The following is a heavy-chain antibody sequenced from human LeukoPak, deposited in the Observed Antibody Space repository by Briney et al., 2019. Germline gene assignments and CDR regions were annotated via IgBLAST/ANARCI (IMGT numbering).Heavy chain of an antibody. V-gene: IGHV1-18*01. CDR1: GYTFTSYG. CDR2: ISAYNGNT. Sequence: ASVKVSCKASGYTFTSYGISWVRQAPGQGLEWMGWISAYNGNTNYARKLQGRVTMTTDTSTSTAYMELRSLRSDDTAVYYCARVRASSGWYLGYFDYWGQGTLVTVSS. J-gene: IGHJ4*02. D-gene: IGHD6-19*01. CDR3: ARVRASSGWYLGYFDY.